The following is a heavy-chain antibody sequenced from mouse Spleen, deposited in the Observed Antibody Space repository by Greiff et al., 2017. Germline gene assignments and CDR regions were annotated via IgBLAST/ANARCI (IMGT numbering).Heavy chain of an antibody. CDR3: ARGDYYDGSPAWFAY. V-gene: IGHV2-9-1*01. CDR2: IWTGGGT. D-gene: IGHD1-1*01. CDR1: GFSLTSYA. Sequence: QVQLQQSGPGLVAPSQSLSITCTVSGFSLTSYAISWVRQPPGKGLEWLGVIWTGGGTNYNSALKSRLSISKDNSKSQVFLKMNSLQTDDTARYYCARGDYYDGSPAWFAYWGQGTLVTVSA. J-gene: IGHJ3*01.